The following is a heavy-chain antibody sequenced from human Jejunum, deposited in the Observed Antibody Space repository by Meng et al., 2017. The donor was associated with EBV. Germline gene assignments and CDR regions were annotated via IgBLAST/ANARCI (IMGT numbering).Heavy chain of an antibody. J-gene: IGHJ4*02. CDR2: ISSRSTAI. CDR3: AREMSTITCFDF. D-gene: IGHD5-24*01. CDR1: GVSVSSSAYR. Sequence: QVQLQESGPXLVKSXXXLSLTCTVSGVSVSSSAYRWTWIRQPPGKGLEWVSYISSRSTAIYYADSVKGRFTISRDNARNSLYLQMDSLRAEDTAVYYCAREMSTITCFDFWGQGPLVTVAS. V-gene: IGHV3-11*01.